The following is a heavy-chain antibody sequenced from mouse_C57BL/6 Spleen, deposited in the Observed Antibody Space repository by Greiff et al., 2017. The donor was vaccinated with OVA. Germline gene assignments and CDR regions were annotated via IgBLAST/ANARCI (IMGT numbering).Heavy chain of an antibody. D-gene: IGHD1-1*01. V-gene: IGHV6-3*01. CDR2: ISLKSDNYAT. CDR3: TGGRTYY. J-gene: IGHJ2*01. Sequence: EVMLVESGGGLVQPGGSMKLSCVASGFTFSNYWMNWVRQSPEKGLEWVAHISLKSDNYATHYAESVKGRFTISRDDSKSSVYLQMNNLRAEDTGMYYCTGGRTYYWGQGTTLTVSS. CDR1: GFTFSNYW.